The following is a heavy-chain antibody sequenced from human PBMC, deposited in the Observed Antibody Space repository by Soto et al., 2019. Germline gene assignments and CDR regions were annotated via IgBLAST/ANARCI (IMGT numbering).Heavy chain of an antibody. CDR3: AGEDIVATIDAFDI. V-gene: IGHV4-59*08. CDR1: CGSISSYY. D-gene: IGHD5-12*01. CDR2: IYYSGST. Sequence: PSQTLPLTCTVSCGSISSYYWSWIRQPPGKGLEWIGYIYYSGSTNYNPSLKSRVTISVDTSKNQFSLKLSSVTAADTAVYYCAGEDIVATIDAFDIWGQGTMVTVSS. J-gene: IGHJ3*02.